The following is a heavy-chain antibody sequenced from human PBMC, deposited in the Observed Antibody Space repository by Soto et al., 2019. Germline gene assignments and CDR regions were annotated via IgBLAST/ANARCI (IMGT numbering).Heavy chain of an antibody. Sequence: QVQLVQSGAEVKKPGASVKVSCKASGYTFTGYYMHWVRQAPGQGLEWMGWINPNSCGTNYAQKFQGRVTMTRDTSISTAYMELSRLRSDDTAVYYCARAKVVVPFDYWGQGTLVTVSS. CDR3: ARAKVVVPFDY. V-gene: IGHV1-2*02. CDR1: GYTFTGYY. D-gene: IGHD2-2*01. J-gene: IGHJ4*02. CDR2: INPNSCGT.